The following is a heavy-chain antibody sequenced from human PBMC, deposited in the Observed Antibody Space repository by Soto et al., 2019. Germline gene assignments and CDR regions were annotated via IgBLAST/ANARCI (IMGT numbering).Heavy chain of an antibody. V-gene: IGHV3-74*01. J-gene: IGHJ5*02. Sequence: GGSLRLSCAASGFTFNIYWMHWVRQAPGKGLVWVSRINSDGSSTSYADSVKGRFTISRDNAKNTLYLQMYSLRVEDTAVYYCVRGPSGQLGNWFDPWGQGALVTVSS. CDR3: VRGPSGQLGNWFDP. CDR2: INSDGSST. D-gene: IGHD6-13*01. CDR1: GFTFNIYW.